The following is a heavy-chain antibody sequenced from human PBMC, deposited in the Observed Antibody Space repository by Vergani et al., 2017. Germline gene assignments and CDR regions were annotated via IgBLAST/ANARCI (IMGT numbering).Heavy chain of an antibody. D-gene: IGHD3-10*01. CDR1: GFRYNSYG. CDR3: VIDPGAGVLLDEGC. V-gene: IGHV3-21*02. Sequence: EVQLAESGGGLVKPGGALRLSCVASGFRYNSYGMNWVRQAPGKGLEWVSSISGTSRDVYYADSVKGRFIISRDNANNSLFLQMNSLRVEETAVYFCVIDPGAGVLLDEGCWGRGTLVTVS. J-gene: IGHJ4*02. CDR2: ISGTSRDV.